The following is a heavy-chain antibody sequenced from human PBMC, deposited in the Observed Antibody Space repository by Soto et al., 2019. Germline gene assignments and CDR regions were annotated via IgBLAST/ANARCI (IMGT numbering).Heavy chain of an antibody. CDR3: ARVVTVVKSFHYWYFDL. Sequence: QVQLVQSGAEVKKPGSSVKVSCKASGGTFSSYAISWVRQAPGQGLEWMGGIIPIFGTANYAQKFRGRVTITAGESTSTAYMELGSLRSEDTAVYYCARVVTVVKSFHYWYFDLWGRGTLVTVSS. V-gene: IGHV1-69*12. D-gene: IGHD2-15*01. J-gene: IGHJ2*01. CDR1: GGTFSSYA. CDR2: IIPIFGTA.